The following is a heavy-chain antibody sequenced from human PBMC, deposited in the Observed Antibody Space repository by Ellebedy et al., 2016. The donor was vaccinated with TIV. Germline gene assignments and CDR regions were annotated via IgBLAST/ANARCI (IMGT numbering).Heavy chain of an antibody. D-gene: IGHD2-8*02. Sequence: GESLKISCAASEFTFSTYAMNWVRQAPGKGLEWVSIISANGGTTYYADSVKGRFTISRDNSKNTLFLQMSSLRAEDTAVYFCARRSTDFAFDPWGQGTLVTVSS. J-gene: IGHJ5*02. CDR2: ISANGGTT. CDR1: EFTFSTYA. V-gene: IGHV3-23*01. CDR3: ARRSTDFAFDP.